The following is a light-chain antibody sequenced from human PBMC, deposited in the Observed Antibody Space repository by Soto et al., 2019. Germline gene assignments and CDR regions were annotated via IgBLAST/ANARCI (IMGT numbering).Light chain of an antibody. V-gene: IGKV1D-12*01. CDR1: QDIGSW. J-gene: IGKJ2*01. Sequence: IQMTQSPSSVSASVGDRVTISCRASQDIGSWLAWYQQKPGKAPKLLIFGATTLQTGVPSRFRGGGSGTEFTLTITSLEAKDFATYYCQQSYTTAYTFGQGTKLEI. CDR3: QQSYTTAYT. CDR2: GAT.